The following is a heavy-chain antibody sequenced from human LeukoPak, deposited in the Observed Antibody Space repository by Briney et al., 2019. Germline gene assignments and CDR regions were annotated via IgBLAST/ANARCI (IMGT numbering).Heavy chain of an antibody. D-gene: IGHD5-18*01. J-gene: IGHJ4*02. Sequence: QAGGSLRLSCAASGFTFSSYAVTWVRQAPGKGLEWVSGISGGGGSTYYADSVKGRFTISRDNSKNTLYLQMSSLRAEDTAVYYCAKDRGYSYGCFDYWGQGTLVTVSS. V-gene: IGHV3-23*01. CDR1: GFTFSSYA. CDR2: ISGGGGST. CDR3: AKDRGYSYGCFDY.